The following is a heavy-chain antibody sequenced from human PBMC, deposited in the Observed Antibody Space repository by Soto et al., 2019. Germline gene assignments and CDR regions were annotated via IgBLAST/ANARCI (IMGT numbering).Heavy chain of an antibody. CDR3: AKPPPHELLQEVAFDI. CDR1: GFTFSSYA. CDR2: ISGSGGST. D-gene: IGHD2-15*01. V-gene: IGHV3-23*01. Sequence: GGSLRLSCAASGFTFSSYAMSWVRQAPGKGLEWVSAISGSGGSTYYADSVKGRFTISRDNSKNTLYLQMNSLRAEDTAVYYCAKPPPHELLQEVAFDIWGQGTMVTVSS. J-gene: IGHJ3*02.